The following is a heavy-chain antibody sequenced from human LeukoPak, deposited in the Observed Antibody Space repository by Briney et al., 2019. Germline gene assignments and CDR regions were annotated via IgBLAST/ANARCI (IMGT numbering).Heavy chain of an antibody. CDR3: ASVRASIVGTTWFDY. CDR1: GFTFSSYA. V-gene: IGHV3-30*04. J-gene: IGHJ4*02. CDR2: ISYDGSNK. Sequence: GGSLRLSCAASGFTFSSYAMHWVRQAPGKGLERVAVISYDGSNKYYADSVKGRFTISRDNSKNTLYLQMNSLRAEDTAVYYCASVRASIVGTTWFDYWGQGTLVTVSS. D-gene: IGHD1-26*01.